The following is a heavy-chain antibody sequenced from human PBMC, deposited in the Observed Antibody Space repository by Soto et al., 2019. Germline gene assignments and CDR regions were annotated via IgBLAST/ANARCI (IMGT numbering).Heavy chain of an antibody. Sequence: QVQLDQSGPELKKPGASVKVSCKASGYTFSTSGSSWVRHAPGQGLEWMGWISTYNGDTNYAQKFQGRVTMNTDTSQTTASMELRSLRSDETDVYYCERRGSVPYSYYGLDVWGQGTKVTVSS. V-gene: IGHV1-18*01. J-gene: IGHJ6*02. D-gene: IGHD3-10*01. CDR2: ISTYNGDT. CDR3: ERRGSVPYSYYGLDV. CDR1: GYTFSTSG.